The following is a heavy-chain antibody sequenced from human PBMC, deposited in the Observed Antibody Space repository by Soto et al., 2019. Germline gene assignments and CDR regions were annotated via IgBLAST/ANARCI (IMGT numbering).Heavy chain of an antibody. D-gene: IGHD3-22*01. Sequence: ETLSLTCTVSGASISSFYWSWIRQPPGKGLEWVGYIYYSGSTNYNPSLKSRVTISVDTSKNQVSLKLSSVTAADTAVYYCARVIPRAYYYYSRRSLAPVSFDIWGQGTMVTVSS. CDR2: IYYSGST. V-gene: IGHV4-59*01. CDR1: GASISSFY. J-gene: IGHJ3*02. CDR3: ARVIPRAYYYYSRRSLAPVSFDI.